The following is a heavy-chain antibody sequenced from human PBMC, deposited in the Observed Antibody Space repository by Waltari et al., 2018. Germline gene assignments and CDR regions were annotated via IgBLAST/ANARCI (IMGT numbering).Heavy chain of an antibody. CDR1: GFTFRSYA. J-gene: IGHJ6*03. D-gene: IGHD6-6*01. CDR3: AAQLLYSSSSGSYYYYMDV. Sequence: EVQLLESGGGLVQPGGSLRLSCAASGFTFRSYAMSWVSQAPGEWVAVIYSGGSVTYYADSLKGRFTISRDNSKNTLYLQMNSLRADYTAVHYCAAQLLYSSSSGSYYYYMDVWGKGTTVTVSS. CDR2: IYSGGSVT. V-gene: IGHV3-23*03.